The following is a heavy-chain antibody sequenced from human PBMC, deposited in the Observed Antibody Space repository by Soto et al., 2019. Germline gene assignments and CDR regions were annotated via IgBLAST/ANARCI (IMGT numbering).Heavy chain of an antibody. V-gene: IGHV4-39*01. Sequence: SETLSLTCTVSGGSISSSSYSWGWIRQSPGKGLEWIGTIYSSENTYHNPSLLSRVTISVDTSKNEFSLRLGSVTAADTAVYYCARLNGYCISTNCHGYYGMDVWGQGTTVTVSS. CDR3: ARLNGYCISTNCHGYYGMDV. D-gene: IGHD2-2*03. CDR2: IYSSENT. CDR1: GGSISSSSYS. J-gene: IGHJ6*02.